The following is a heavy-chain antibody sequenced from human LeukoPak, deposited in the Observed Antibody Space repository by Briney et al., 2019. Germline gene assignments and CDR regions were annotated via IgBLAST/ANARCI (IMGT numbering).Heavy chain of an antibody. V-gene: IGHV1-69*05. D-gene: IGHD4-17*01. Sequence: ASVKVSCKASGGTFSSYAISWVRQAPGQGLEWMGGIIPIFGTANYAQKFQGRVTITTDESTSTAYMELNSLRSEDTAVYYCASGAVTTSLNYWGQGTLVTVSS. CDR1: GGTFSSYA. CDR2: IIPIFGTA. CDR3: ASGAVTTSLNY. J-gene: IGHJ4*02.